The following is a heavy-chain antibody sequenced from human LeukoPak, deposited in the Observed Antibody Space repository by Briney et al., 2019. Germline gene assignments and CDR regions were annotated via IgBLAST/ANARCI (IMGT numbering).Heavy chain of an antibody. CDR3: ARATSFDL. J-gene: IGHJ2*01. V-gene: IGHV3-21*06. Sequence: GGSLRLSCAVSGFTFSSFNMNWVRQAPGKGLEWVSFISSSSSNIYYADSVKGRFTISRDNAENSLYLQMNSLRAEDTGVYYCARATSFDLWGRGTLVTVSS. CDR2: ISSSSSNI. CDR1: GFTFSSFN. D-gene: IGHD1-1*01.